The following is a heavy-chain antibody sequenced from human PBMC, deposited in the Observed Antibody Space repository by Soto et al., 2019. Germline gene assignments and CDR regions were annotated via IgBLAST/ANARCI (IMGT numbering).Heavy chain of an antibody. J-gene: IGHJ3*02. CDR3: ARPLLPDYYDSSVGAFDI. Sequence: PGESLKISCKGSGYSFTSYWISWVRQMPGKGLEWMGRIDPSDSYTNYSPSFQGHVTISADKSISTAYLQWSSLKASDTAMYHCARPLLPDYYDSSVGAFDIWGQGTMVTVSS. CDR2: IDPSDSYT. CDR1: GYSFTSYW. D-gene: IGHD3-22*01. V-gene: IGHV5-10-1*01.